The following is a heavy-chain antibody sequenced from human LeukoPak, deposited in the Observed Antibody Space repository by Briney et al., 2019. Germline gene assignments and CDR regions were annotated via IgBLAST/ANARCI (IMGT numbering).Heavy chain of an antibody. D-gene: IGHD2-2*03. J-gene: IGHJ4*02. CDR3: ARVDKNRASDY. Sequence: GGSLRLSCAASGFTLRSYTMNWVRQAPGKGLEWVSSIGISSNKIYYADSVKGRFIISRDNAKNSVYLQMNSLRVEDTAVYYCARVDKNRASDYWGQGTLVTISS. CDR1: GFTLRSYT. V-gene: IGHV3-21*01. CDR2: IGISSNKI.